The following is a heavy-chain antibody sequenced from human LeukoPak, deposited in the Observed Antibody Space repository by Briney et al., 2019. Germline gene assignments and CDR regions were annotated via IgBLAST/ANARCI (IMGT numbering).Heavy chain of an antibody. J-gene: IGHJ5*02. CDR3: ARGRGSGHKENWFDP. CDR2: MNPNSGNT. Sequence: ASVTVSCKASGYTFTTYDINWVRQATGQGLEWLGWMNPNSGNTGYTQKFQGRVTMTRNTSISTAYMELSSLRSEDTAVYYCARGRGSGHKENWFDPWGQGTLVTVSS. CDR1: GYTFTTYD. V-gene: IGHV1-8*01. D-gene: IGHD6-19*01.